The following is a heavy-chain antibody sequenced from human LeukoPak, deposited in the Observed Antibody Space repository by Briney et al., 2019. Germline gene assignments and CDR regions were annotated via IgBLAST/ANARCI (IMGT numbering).Heavy chain of an antibody. CDR1: GFPFSSYA. J-gene: IGHJ4*02. Sequence: GGSLRLSCSASGFPFSSYAMHWVRQAPGKGLEYVSAISDSGGSTYYADSVKGRFTISRDNSKNTLYLQMSSLRAEDTAVYYCARDGGYYYDSSGYYSLAPYYFDYWGQGTLVTVSS. D-gene: IGHD3-22*01. V-gene: IGHV3-64D*09. CDR2: ISDSGGST. CDR3: ARDGGYYYDSSGYYSLAPYYFDY.